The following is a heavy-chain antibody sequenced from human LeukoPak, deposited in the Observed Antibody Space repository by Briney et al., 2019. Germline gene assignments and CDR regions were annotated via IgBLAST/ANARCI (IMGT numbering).Heavy chain of an antibody. CDR1: GFTFSRYW. CDR3: ARDVKVRYYDILTGYYGSGQDYFDY. CDR2: IWYDGSNK. D-gene: IGHD3-9*01. Sequence: PGGSLRLSCAASGFTFSRYWMHWVRQAPGKGLEWVAVIWYDGSNKYYADSVKGRFTISRDNSKNTLYLQMNSLRAEDTAVYYCARDVKVRYYDILTGYYGSGQDYFDYWGQGTLVTVSS. V-gene: IGHV3-33*08. J-gene: IGHJ4*02.